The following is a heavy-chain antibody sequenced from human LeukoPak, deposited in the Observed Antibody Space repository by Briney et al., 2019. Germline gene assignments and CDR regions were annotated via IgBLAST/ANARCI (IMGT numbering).Heavy chain of an antibody. CDR2: TSYSGRT. Sequence: SETLSLTCTVSGGSISRYYWSWIRQPPGKRLEWIGYTSYSGRTDYNPSLKSRVTMSVDTSKNQFSLKLSSVTAADTAVYYCGRRTYYDTLTGYTYWYFDLWGRGTLVTVSS. J-gene: IGHJ2*01. CDR3: GRRTYYDTLTGYTYWYFDL. V-gene: IGHV4-59*01. CDR1: GGSISRYY. D-gene: IGHD3-9*01.